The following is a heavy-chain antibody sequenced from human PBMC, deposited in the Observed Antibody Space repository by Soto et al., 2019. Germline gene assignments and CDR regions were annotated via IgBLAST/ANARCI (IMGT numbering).Heavy chain of an antibody. D-gene: IGHD2-2*01. V-gene: IGHV4-31*03. CDR3: AGAGGYSSIWGLFDP. CDR2: IYYRGST. J-gene: IGHJ5*02. CDR1: GASISSGFYY. Sequence: QVQLQESGPGLVKPSQTLSLTCTVSGASISSGFYYWTWIRQFPGKGLEWIGYIYYRGSTYYNPSMKSRLTMSIDTSKNQFALKLTSVTAADTAVYYWAGAGGYSSIWGLFDPWGQGTLVAVSS.